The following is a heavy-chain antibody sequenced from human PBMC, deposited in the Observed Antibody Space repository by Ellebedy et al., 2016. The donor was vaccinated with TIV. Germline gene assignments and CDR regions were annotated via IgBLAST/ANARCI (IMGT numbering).Heavy chain of an antibody. Sequence: GESLKISCAASGFTFSSYGMHWVRQAPGKGLEWVAFIRYDGSNKYYADSVKGRFTISRDNSKNTLYLQMNSLRAEDTAVYYCAKNEARCFDYWGQGTLVTVSS. CDR1: GFTFSSYG. D-gene: IGHD2-8*01. V-gene: IGHV3-30*02. CDR2: IRYDGSNK. J-gene: IGHJ4*02. CDR3: AKNEARCFDY.